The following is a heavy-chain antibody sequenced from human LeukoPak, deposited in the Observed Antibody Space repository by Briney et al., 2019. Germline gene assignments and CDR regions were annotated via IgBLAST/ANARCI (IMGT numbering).Heavy chain of an antibody. CDR1: GGSISSYY. CDR3: ARGGQRDQIDY. Sequence: SETLSLTCTVSGGSISSYYWSWIRQPPGKGLEWIGYIYYSGSTNYNPSLKSRVTISVDTSKNQFSLKLSSVTAADTAVYYCARGGQRDQIDYWGQGTLVTVSS. CDR2: IYYSGST. V-gene: IGHV4-59*01. J-gene: IGHJ4*02.